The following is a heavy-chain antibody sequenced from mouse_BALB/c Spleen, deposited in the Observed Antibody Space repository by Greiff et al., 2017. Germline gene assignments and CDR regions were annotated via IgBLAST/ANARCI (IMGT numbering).Heavy chain of an antibody. V-gene: IGHV2-6-7*01. D-gene: IGHD2-4*01. Sequence: VKLMESGPGLVAPSQSLSITCTVSGFSLTSYGVHWVRQPPGKGLEWLGMIWGDGSTDYNSALKSRLSISKDNSKSQVFLKMNSLQTDDTARYYCARVDYDGEFDYWGQGTTLTVSS. CDR1: GFSLTSYG. CDR3: ARVDYDGEFDY. J-gene: IGHJ2*01. CDR2: IWGDGST.